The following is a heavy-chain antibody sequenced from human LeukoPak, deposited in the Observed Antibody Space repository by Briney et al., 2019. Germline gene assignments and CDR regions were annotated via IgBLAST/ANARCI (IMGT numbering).Heavy chain of an antibody. V-gene: IGHV4-59*01. Sequence: PSETLSLTCTVSGGSISSYYWSWIRQPPGKGLEWIGYIYYSGSTNYNPSLKSRVTISVDTSKNQFSLKLSSVTAADTAVYYCARGVVIAPQTFDYWGQGTLVTVSS. J-gene: IGHJ4*02. D-gene: IGHD2-21*01. CDR1: GGSISSYY. CDR3: ARGVVIAPQTFDY. CDR2: IYYSGST.